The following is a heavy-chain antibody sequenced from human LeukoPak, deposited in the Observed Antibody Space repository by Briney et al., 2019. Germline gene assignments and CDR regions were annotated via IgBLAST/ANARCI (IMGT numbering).Heavy chain of an antibody. CDR3: ARVHHYDYVWGSYRYTDEVDY. Sequence: GASVKVSCKASGYTFTSYGISWVRQAPGQGLEWMGWISAYNGNTNYAQKLQGRVTMTTDTSTSTTYMELRSLRSDDPAVYYCARVHHYDYVWGSYRYTDEVDYWGQGTLVTVSS. D-gene: IGHD3-16*02. CDR2: ISAYNGNT. CDR1: GYTFTSYG. J-gene: IGHJ4*02. V-gene: IGHV1-18*01.